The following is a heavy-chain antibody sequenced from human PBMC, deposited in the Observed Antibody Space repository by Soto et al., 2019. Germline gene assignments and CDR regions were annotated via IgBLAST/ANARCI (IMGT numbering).Heavy chain of an antibody. CDR3: ARATSGSFDALDM. CDR1: GFTFGIYG. J-gene: IGHJ3*02. CDR2: IWYDGSIK. V-gene: IGHV3-33*01. D-gene: IGHD1-26*01. Sequence: QVQLVESGGGVVQPGRSLRLSCAASGFTFGIYGMHWVRQAPGKGLEWVAVIWYDGSIKYHADSVKGRFTISRDNCKNTVYLQMNSLRDEDTAVYYCARATSGSFDALDMWGQGTMVTVSS.